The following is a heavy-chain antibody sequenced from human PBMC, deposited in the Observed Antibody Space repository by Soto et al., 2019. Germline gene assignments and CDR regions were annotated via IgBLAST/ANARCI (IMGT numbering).Heavy chain of an antibody. CDR2: ISYDGSNK. Sequence: GSLRLSCAASGFTFSSYAMHWVRQAPGKGLEWVAVISYDGSNKYYADSVKGRFTISRDNSKNTLYLQMNSLRAEDTAVYYCARSYVWGSYRSSGMDVWGQGTTVTVSS. D-gene: IGHD3-16*02. CDR3: ARSYVWGSYRSSGMDV. V-gene: IGHV3-30-3*01. J-gene: IGHJ6*02. CDR1: GFTFSSYA.